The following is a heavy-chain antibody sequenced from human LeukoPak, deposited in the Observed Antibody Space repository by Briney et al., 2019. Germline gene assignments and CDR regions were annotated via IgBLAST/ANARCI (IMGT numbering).Heavy chain of an antibody. Sequence: PGGSLRLSCAASGFTFSSYSMNWVRQAPGKGLEWVSYISSSSSTIYYADSVKGRFTISRDNAKNSLYLQMNSLRAEDTAVYYCARDVGIRGIPAAIPGFDPWGQGTLVTVSS. V-gene: IGHV3-48*01. CDR1: GFTFSSYS. CDR3: ARDVGIRGIPAAIPGFDP. CDR2: ISSSSSTI. J-gene: IGHJ5*02. D-gene: IGHD2-2*01.